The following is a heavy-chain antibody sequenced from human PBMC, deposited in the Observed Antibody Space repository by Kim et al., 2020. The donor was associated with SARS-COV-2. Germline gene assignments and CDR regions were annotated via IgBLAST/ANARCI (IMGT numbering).Heavy chain of an antibody. J-gene: IGHJ4*02. V-gene: IGHV1-18*04. CDR2: ISAYNGNT. D-gene: IGHD6-13*01. Sequence: ASVKVSCKASGYTFTSYGISWVRQAPGQGLEWMGWISAYNGNTKYAQKLQGRVTMTTDTSTSTAHMELKSLGSDDTAVYYCARGGAAVGRGWYFDNWGQGTLVTVSS. CDR1: GYTFTSYG. CDR3: ARGGAAVGRGWYFDN.